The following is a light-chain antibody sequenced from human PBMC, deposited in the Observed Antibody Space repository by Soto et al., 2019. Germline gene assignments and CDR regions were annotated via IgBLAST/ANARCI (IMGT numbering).Light chain of an antibody. CDR2: AAS. CDR3: QQLQGYPIT. J-gene: IGKJ5*01. Sequence: ILFTQSPSSLSASVGDSVTITCRASQGIDTSLAWYQQKPWKAPKLLSYAASNFHSGVPSRFRGSGSGTHFTLTISSLQPEDFATYYCQQLQGYPITFGQGKRLEI. CDR1: QGIDTS. V-gene: IGKV1-9*01.